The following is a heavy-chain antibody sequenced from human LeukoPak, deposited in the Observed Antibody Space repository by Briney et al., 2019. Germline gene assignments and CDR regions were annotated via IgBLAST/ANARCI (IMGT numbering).Heavy chain of an antibody. V-gene: IGHV3-23*01. J-gene: IGHJ4*02. Sequence: GGSLRLSCAASGFTFSSYAMSWVRQAPGKGLEWVSAISGSGGSTYYADSVKGRFTISRDNSKNTLYLQMNSLRAEDTAVYYCARAEMATISSVPFDYWGQGTLVTVSS. CDR1: GFTFSSYA. CDR3: ARAEMATISSVPFDY. D-gene: IGHD5-24*01. CDR2: ISGSGGST.